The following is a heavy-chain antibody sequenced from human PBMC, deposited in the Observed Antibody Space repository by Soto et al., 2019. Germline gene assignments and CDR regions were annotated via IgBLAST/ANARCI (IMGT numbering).Heavy chain of an antibody. J-gene: IGHJ6*03. CDR2: IGTAGDT. CDR3: ARGCSSTSCPTDYYYMDV. D-gene: IGHD2-2*01. V-gene: IGHV3-13*01. Sequence: SGGSLRLSCAASGFTFSSYDMHWVRQATGKGLEWVSAIGTAGDTYYPGSVKGRFTISRENAQNSLYLQINSLRAGDTAVYYCARGCSSTSCPTDYYYMDVWGKGTTVTVSS. CDR1: GFTFSSYD.